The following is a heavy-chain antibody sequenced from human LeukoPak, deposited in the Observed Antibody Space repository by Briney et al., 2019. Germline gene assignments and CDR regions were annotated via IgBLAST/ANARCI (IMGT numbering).Heavy chain of an antibody. V-gene: IGHV4-59*01. D-gene: IGHD2-15*01. CDR1: GGSISSYY. Sequence: SETLSLTCTVSGGSISSYYWSWIRQPPGKGLEWIGYIYYSGSTNYNPSLKSRVTISVDTSKNQFSLKLSSVTAADTAVYYCASSLPPGYNSGGDWFDPWGQGTLVTVSS. J-gene: IGHJ5*02. CDR2: IYYSGST. CDR3: ASSLPPGYNSGGDWFDP.